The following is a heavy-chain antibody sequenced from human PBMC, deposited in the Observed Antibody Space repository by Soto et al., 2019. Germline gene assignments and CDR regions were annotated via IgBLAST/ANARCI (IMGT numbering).Heavy chain of an antibody. CDR2: ISYDGSNK. CDR1: GFTFSSYG. Sequence: GGSLRLSCAASGFTFSSYGMHWVRQAPGKGLEWVAVISYDGSNKYYADSVKGRFTISRDNSKNTLYLQMNSLRAEDTAVYYCAKPRGVDTGTPQYNWFAPWGQGTLVTVSS. CDR3: AKPRGVDTGTPQYNWFAP. D-gene: IGHD1-1*01. J-gene: IGHJ5*02. V-gene: IGHV3-30*18.